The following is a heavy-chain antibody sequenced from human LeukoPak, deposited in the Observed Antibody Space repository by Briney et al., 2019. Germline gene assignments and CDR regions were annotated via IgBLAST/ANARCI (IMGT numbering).Heavy chain of an antibody. CDR1: GGTFSSYA. Sequence: ASVKVSCKASGGTFSSYAISWVRQAPGQGLDWMGGIIPIFGTANYAQKFQGRVTITADESTSTAYMELSSLRSEDTAVYYCARASAAAGNSLNWFDPWGQGTLVTVSS. D-gene: IGHD6-13*01. CDR3: ARASAAAGNSLNWFDP. CDR2: IIPIFGTA. J-gene: IGHJ5*02. V-gene: IGHV1-69*13.